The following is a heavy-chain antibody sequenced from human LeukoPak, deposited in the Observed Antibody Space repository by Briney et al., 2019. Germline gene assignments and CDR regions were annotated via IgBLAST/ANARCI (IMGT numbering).Heavy chain of an antibody. D-gene: IGHD2-2*02. Sequence: GGSLRLSCVASGFTFSSDWMTWVRQAPGKGLEWVVNIKQDGSEKYYADSVKGRFTISRDNAKNSLYLEMNSLRAEDTSVYYCARDPISHWGQGTLVTVSS. CDR3: ARDPISH. J-gene: IGHJ4*02. V-gene: IGHV3-7*01. CDR1: GFTFSSDW. CDR2: IKQDGSEK.